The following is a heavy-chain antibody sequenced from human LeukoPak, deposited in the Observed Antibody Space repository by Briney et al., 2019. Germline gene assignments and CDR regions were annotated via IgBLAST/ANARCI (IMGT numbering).Heavy chain of an antibody. CDR1: GGSISSGDYY. Sequence: SETLSLTCTVSGGSISSGDYYWSWIRQPPGKGLEWIGYIYYSGSTYYNPSLKSRVTISIDTSKNQFSLKLSSVTAADTAVYYCARELIAASFDYWGQGTLVTVSS. J-gene: IGHJ4*02. D-gene: IGHD6-6*01. CDR3: ARELIAASFDY. CDR2: IYYSGST. V-gene: IGHV4-30-4*08.